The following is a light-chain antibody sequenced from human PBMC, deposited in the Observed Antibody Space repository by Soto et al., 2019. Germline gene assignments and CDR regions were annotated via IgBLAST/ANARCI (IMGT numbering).Light chain of an antibody. V-gene: IGKV1-39*01. CDR3: QQYNSYSPLT. CDR1: QTISSH. Sequence: DIQMTQSASSLSASFGDRVIITCRASQTISSHLNWYQQKPGKAPNLLFYAASSLQSGVPSRFTGSGSGTDFTLTISSLQPEDFAIYYCQQYNSYSPLTFGGGTKVDIK. J-gene: IGKJ4*01. CDR2: AAS.